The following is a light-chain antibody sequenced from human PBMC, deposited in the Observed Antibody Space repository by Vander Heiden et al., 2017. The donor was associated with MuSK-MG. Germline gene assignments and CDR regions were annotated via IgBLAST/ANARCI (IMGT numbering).Light chain of an antibody. CDR3: QVWDSSSDLYVV. V-gene: IGLV3-21*02. CDR1: NMGDKS. J-gene: IGLJ2*01. CDR2: DDS. Sequence: SYVLTQPPSVSVAPGQTAKITCGGYNMGDKSVHWYQQKPGQAPVLVVYDDSNRPSGIPERFSGSNSENTATLTISRVDAGDEADYYCQVWDSSSDLYVVFGGGTKVTVL.